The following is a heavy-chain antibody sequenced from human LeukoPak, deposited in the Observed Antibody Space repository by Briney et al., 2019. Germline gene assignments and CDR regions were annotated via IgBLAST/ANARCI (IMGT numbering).Heavy chain of an antibody. CDR2: IGYSGGDT. Sequence: GGSLRLSCIVSGFTLSSYEMTWFRQAPGKGLEWVSSIGYSGGDTHYADSVKGRFTISRDNAKNSLYLQMNSLRAEDTAVYYCARDLDIVAARGFCYWGQGTLVTVSS. J-gene: IGHJ4*02. D-gene: IGHD5-12*01. CDR1: GFTLSSYE. V-gene: IGHV3-21*01. CDR3: ARDLDIVAARGFCY.